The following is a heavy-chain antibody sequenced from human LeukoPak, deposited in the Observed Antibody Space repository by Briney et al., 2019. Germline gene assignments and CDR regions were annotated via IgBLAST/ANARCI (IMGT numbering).Heavy chain of an antibody. D-gene: IGHD2-15*01. J-gene: IGHJ4*02. V-gene: IGHV3-23*01. CDR2: ISGSGGST. Sequence: GGSLRLSCAASGFTFSSYAMSWVRQAPGKGLEWVSAISGSGGSTYYADSVKGRFTISRDNSKNTLSLQMDSLRADDTAVYYCANRVAATRVDYWGQGTLVTVSS. CDR3: ANRVAATRVDY. CDR1: GFTFSSYA.